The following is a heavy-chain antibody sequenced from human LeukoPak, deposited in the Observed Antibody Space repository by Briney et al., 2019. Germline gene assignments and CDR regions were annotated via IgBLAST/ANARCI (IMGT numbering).Heavy chain of an antibody. CDR3: ARGRTYDFWSGQDYYYYMDV. V-gene: IGHV1-69*06. J-gene: IGHJ6*03. Sequence: ASVKVSCKASGGTFSSYAISWVRQAPGQGLEWMGGIIPIFGTANYAQKFQGRVTITADKSTSTAYMELSSLRSEDTAVYYCARGRTYDFWSGQDYYYYMDVWGKGTTVTVSS. CDR2: IIPIFGTA. D-gene: IGHD3-3*01. CDR1: GGTFSSYA.